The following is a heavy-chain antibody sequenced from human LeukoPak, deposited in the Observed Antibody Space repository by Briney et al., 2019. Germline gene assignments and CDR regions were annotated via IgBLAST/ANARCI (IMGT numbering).Heavy chain of an antibody. CDR3: AKAGNEYPDY. V-gene: IGHV3-23*01. CDR2: ISGSGGST. D-gene: IGHD6-6*01. Sequence: GGSLRLSCAASGFTFSSYSMNWVRQAPGKGLEWVSAISGSGGSTYYADSVKGRFTISRDNSKNTLYLQMNSLRAEDTAVYYCAKAGNEYPDYWGQGTLVTVSS. CDR1: GFTFSSYS. J-gene: IGHJ4*02.